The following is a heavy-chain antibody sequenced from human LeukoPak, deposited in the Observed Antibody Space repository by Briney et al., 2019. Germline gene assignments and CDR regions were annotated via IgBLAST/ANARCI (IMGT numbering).Heavy chain of an antibody. V-gene: IGHV1-8*01. CDR1: GYTFTSYD. J-gene: IGHJ4*02. D-gene: IGHD5-18*01. CDR2: MNPNSGNT. Sequence: ASVKVSCKASGYTFTSYDINWVRQATGQGLEWMGWMNPNSGNTGYAQKFQGRVTMTRNTSISTAYMELSSLRSENTAVYYCARGRKYSYGKAPFDYWGQGTLVTVSS. CDR3: ARGRKYSYGKAPFDY.